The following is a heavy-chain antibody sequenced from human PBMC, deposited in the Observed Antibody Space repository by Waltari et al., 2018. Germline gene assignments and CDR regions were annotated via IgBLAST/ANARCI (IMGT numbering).Heavy chain of an antibody. D-gene: IGHD6-13*01. CDR2: IYYSGST. CDR3: ARKDGGSSSPGWFDP. CDR1: GGSISSYY. Sequence: QVQLQESGPGLVKPSETLSLTCTVSGGSISSYYWSWIRQPPGKGLEWIGYIYYSGSTNYNPSLKSRVTISVDTSKNQFSLKLSSVTAADTAVYYCARKDGGSSSPGWFDPWGQGTLVTVSS. J-gene: IGHJ5*02. V-gene: IGHV4-59*01.